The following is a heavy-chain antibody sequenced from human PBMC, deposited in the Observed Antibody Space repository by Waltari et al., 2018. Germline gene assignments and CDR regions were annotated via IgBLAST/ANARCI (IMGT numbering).Heavy chain of an antibody. CDR3: TSVQSSSWTGY. CDR1: GFTFSGSA. D-gene: IGHD6-13*01. V-gene: IGHV3-73*01. J-gene: IGHJ4*02. Sequence: EVQLVESGGGLVQPGGSLKLTCAASGFTFSGSAMHWVRQASGKGLEWVGRSRSKANSYATAYAASVKGRFTISRDDSKNTAYLQMNSLKTEDTAVYYCTSVQSSSWTGYWGQGTLVTVSS. CDR2: SRSKANSYAT.